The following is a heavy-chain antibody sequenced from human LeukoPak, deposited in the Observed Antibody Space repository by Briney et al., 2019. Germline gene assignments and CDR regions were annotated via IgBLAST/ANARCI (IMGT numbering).Heavy chain of an antibody. V-gene: IGHV1-69*04. CDR2: IIPIFGIA. CDR3: ARDGYQLLDYYGMDV. J-gene: IGHJ6*02. CDR1: GGTFSSYA. Sequence: SVKVSCKASGGTFSSYAISWVRQAPGQGLEWMGRIIPIFGIANYAQKFQGRVTITADKSTSTAYMELSSLRSEDTAVYYCARDGYQLLDYYGMDVWGQGTTVTVSS. D-gene: IGHD2-2*01.